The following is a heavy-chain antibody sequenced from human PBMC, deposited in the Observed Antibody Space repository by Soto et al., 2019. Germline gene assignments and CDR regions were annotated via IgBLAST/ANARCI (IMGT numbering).Heavy chain of an antibody. D-gene: IGHD3-10*01. CDR3: ARRLGSSGLDY. V-gene: IGHV5-10-1*01. CDR1: GYGFAGYW. Sequence: PGESLKISCKGSGYGFAGYWINWVRQMPGKGLEWMGRIDPSDFYINYSPTFQGRITISADKSINTAYLQWTSLKASDTAMYYCARRLGSSGLDYWGQGTLVSVSS. J-gene: IGHJ4*02. CDR2: IDPSDFYI.